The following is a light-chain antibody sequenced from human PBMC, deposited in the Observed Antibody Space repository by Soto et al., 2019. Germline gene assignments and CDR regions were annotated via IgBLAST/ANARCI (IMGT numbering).Light chain of an antibody. V-gene: IGKV3-15*01. Sequence: EIVMTQSPATLSVSPGERATLSCRASQSVSSNLAWYQQKPGQAPRLLIYGASTRATGIPARFSGSGSGTDFTLPNSSLQSEDSGVYYCQQYNNWPFPSWTFGQGTKVEIK. J-gene: IGKJ1*01. CDR2: GAS. CDR3: QQYNNWPFPSWT. CDR1: QSVSSN.